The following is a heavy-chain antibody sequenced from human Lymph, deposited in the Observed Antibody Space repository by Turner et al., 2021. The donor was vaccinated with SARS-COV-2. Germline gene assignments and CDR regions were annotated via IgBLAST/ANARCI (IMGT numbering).Heavy chain of an antibody. CDR2: IKQDRSEK. J-gene: IGHJ4*02. CDR3: ARMGSSSWYFDY. CDR1: GFTFSYYW. Sequence: EVHLAESGGGLVQPGGSLRRSWAASGFTFSYYWMSWVRQAPGKGLEWVANIKQDRSEKYYVDSVKGRFTISRDNAKNSLFLQMNSLRAEDTAVYYCARMGSSSWYFDYWGQGTLVTVSS. V-gene: IGHV3-7*01. D-gene: IGHD1-26*01.